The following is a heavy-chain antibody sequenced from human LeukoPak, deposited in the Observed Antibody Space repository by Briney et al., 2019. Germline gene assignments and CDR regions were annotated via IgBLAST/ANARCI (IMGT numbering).Heavy chain of an antibody. CDR3: THSRMTYYYDSSGYYERDYFDY. Sequence: PGGSLRLSCAASGFTFSNAWMSWVRQAPGKGLEWVGRIKSKTDGGTTDYAAPVKGRFTISRDDSKNTLYLQMNSLKTEDTAVYYCTHSRMTYYYDSSGYYERDYFDYWGQGTLVTVPS. CDR2: IKSKTDGGTT. J-gene: IGHJ4*02. D-gene: IGHD3-22*01. V-gene: IGHV3-15*01. CDR1: GFTFSNAW.